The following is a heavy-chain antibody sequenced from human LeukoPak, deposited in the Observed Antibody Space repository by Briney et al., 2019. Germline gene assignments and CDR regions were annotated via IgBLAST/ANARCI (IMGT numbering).Heavy chain of an antibody. CDR2: IKQDGSEK. V-gene: IGHV3-7*03. CDR1: GFTFDDYA. Sequence: PGGSLRLSCAASGFTFDDYAMPWVRQAPGKGLEWVANIKQDGSEKYYVDSVKGRFTISRDNAKNSLYLQMNSLRAEDTAVYYCARSYGDYGTLGFDYWGQGTLVTVSS. J-gene: IGHJ4*02. CDR3: ARSYGDYGTLGFDY. D-gene: IGHD4-17*01.